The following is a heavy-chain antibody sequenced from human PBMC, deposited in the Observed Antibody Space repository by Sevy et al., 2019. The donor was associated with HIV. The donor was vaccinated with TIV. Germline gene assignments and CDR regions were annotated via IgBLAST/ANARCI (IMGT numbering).Heavy chain of an antibody. CDR3: ARDLXGYXXSTSCYAYYXYGMDV. CDR2: IIPIFGTA. Sequence: ASVKVSCKASGGTFSSYAISWVRQAPGQGLEWMGGIIPIFGTANYAQKFQGRVTITADESTSTAYMELSSLGSEDTAVXYCARDLXGYXXSTSCYAYYXYGMDVXXXGTTVTVSS. CDR1: GGTFSSYA. J-gene: IGHJ6*02. D-gene: IGHD2-2*01. V-gene: IGHV1-69*13.